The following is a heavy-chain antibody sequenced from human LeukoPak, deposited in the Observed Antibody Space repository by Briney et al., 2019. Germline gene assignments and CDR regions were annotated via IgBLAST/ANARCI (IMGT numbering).Heavy chain of an antibody. CDR3: ARDATYCTNGVCYTRFDY. D-gene: IGHD2-8*01. J-gene: IGHJ4*02. Sequence: GGSLRLSCAASGFTFSSYAMSWVRQAPGKGLEWVSAISGSGGSTYYADSVKGRFTISRDNAKTSLYLEMNSLRAEDTAVYYCARDATYCTNGVCYTRFDYWGQGTLVTVSS. CDR2: ISGSGGST. V-gene: IGHV3-23*01. CDR1: GFTFSSYA.